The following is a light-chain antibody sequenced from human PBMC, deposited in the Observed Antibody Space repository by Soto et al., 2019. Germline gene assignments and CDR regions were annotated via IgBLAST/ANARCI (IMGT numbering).Light chain of an antibody. J-gene: IGLJ1*01. CDR2: VNY. CDR3: AAWDDRLNGYV. CDR1: RSNMGPRNE. Sequence: QSVLTQPPSVSGAPGQTVTIPCTGSRSNMGPRNEVHWYQHLPGTAPKLLIYVNYNRPSGVPERFSGSKSGTSASLAITGLQAEDEAVYYCAAWDDRLNGYVFGTGTKFTVL. V-gene: IGLV1-40*01.